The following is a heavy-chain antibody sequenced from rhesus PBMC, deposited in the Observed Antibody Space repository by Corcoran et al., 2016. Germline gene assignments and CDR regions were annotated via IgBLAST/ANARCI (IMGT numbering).Heavy chain of an antibody. CDR2: ISNGGGST. CDR3: ARRGDSNYGNYLDY. Sequence: EVQLVESGGGLAKPGGSLRLSCAASGFTFSDYYMDWVRQATEKGLEWVSRISNGGGSTWDAHSVTDRFTTSEGDLRNTLYLRMSSVRAEETAVYYCARRGDSNYGNYLDYWGQGVLVTVSS. D-gene: IGHD4-23*01. CDR1: GFTFSDYY. J-gene: IGHJ4*01. V-gene: IGHV3-178*01.